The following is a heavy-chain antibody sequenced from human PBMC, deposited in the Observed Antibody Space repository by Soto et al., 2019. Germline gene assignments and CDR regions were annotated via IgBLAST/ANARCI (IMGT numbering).Heavy chain of an antibody. CDR1: GFTFSSYW. Sequence: GGSLRLSCAASGFTFSSYWMSWVRQAPGKGLEWVANIKQDGSEKYYVDSVKGRFTISRDNAKNSLYLQMNSLRAEDTAVYYCARDFVPYYYDSSGYSDYWGQGTLVTVSS. V-gene: IGHV3-7*05. CDR3: ARDFVPYYYDSSGYSDY. CDR2: IKQDGSEK. J-gene: IGHJ4*02. D-gene: IGHD3-22*01.